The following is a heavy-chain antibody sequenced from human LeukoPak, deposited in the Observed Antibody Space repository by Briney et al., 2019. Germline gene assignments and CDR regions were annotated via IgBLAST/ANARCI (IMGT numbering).Heavy chain of an antibody. CDR1: GYTFNTYG. V-gene: IGHV1-18*04. CDR2: ISAYNGNT. CDR3: ARDGRQWVPLNWFDP. J-gene: IGHJ5*02. Sequence: ASVKVYCKASGYTFNTYGINWVRQAPGQGLEWMGWISAYNGNTNYAQNFQGRITLTTDTSTSTAYMELTSLRFDDTAVYYCARDGRQWVPLNWFDPWGQGTLVIVSS. D-gene: IGHD6-19*01.